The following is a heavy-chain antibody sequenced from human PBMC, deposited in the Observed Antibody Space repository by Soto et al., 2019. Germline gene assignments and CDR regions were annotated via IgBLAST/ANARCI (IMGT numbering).Heavy chain of an antibody. CDR1: GFSFSSYW. CDR3: ASDLSGRADV. Sequence: GGSLRLSCAASGFSFSSYWMHWARQVPGKGLVWVARMNEDGGTTDYADSVKGRFTISRDNAKNTLYLQMNSLRVEDTAVYYCASDLSGRADVWGQGTTVTVSS. V-gene: IGHV3-74*01. CDR2: MNEDGGTT. D-gene: IGHD3-10*01. J-gene: IGHJ6*02.